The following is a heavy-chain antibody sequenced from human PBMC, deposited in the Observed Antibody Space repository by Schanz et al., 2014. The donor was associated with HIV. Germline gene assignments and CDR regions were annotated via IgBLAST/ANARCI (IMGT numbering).Heavy chain of an antibody. J-gene: IGHJ4*02. V-gene: IGHV3-30*18. CDR1: GITFSGFTFSNYG. Sequence: QVQLVESGGGVVQPGGSLRLSCAVSGITFSGFTFSNYGMHWVRQTPGKGREWVAVISHDGSKKYYADSVKGRFTISRDNSKNTLYLQMTTLRTEDTAVYYCAKPEYDSRGNSQSHFDSWGQGTLVTVSS. D-gene: IGHD3-22*01. CDR2: ISHDGSKK. CDR3: AKPEYDSRGNSQSHFDS.